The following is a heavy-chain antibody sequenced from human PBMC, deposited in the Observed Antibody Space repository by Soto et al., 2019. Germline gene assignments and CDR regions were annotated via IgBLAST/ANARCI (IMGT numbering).Heavy chain of an antibody. CDR2: ISCSSGSI. CDR3: AKLPRPFYYYDSSGYSHFDY. D-gene: IGHD3-22*01. Sequence: GGSLRLSCAASGFTFDDYAMHWVRQAPGKGLECVSGISCSSGSICYADSVKGRFTISRDNSKNTLYLQMNSLRAEDTAVYYCAKLPRPFYYYDSSGYSHFDYWGQGTLVTVSS. V-gene: IGHV3-9*01. J-gene: IGHJ4*02. CDR1: GFTFDDYA.